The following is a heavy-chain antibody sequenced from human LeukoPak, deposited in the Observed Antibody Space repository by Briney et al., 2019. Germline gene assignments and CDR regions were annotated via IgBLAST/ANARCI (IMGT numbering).Heavy chain of an antibody. Sequence: ASVKVSCKASGYTFAGYHIHWVRRAPGQGLEWMGIINPSDGRTSYAQEFQDRVILTSGTSARTVYMELRSLRFEDKAEYYCARENVADSSGWSHFDYWGQGTLVIVSS. V-gene: IGHV1-46*01. J-gene: IGHJ4*02. D-gene: IGHD6-19*01. CDR2: INPSDGRT. CDR3: ARENVADSSGWSHFDY. CDR1: GYTFAGYH.